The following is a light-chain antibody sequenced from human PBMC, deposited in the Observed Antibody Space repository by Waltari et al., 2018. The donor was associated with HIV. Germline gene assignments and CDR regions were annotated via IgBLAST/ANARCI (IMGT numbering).Light chain of an antibody. V-gene: IGKV1-5*03. CDR1: QSISTW. Sequence: DIQMTQPPSTLSASVGDRVTITCRSSQSISTWLAWYQQQPGRAPKLLIYKTSSLHSGVPSRFSGSGSGTEFSLTISSLQPDDFTTYYCQQYHSYSRTFGQGTRLEMK. CDR3: QQYHSYSRT. J-gene: IGKJ5*01. CDR2: KTS.